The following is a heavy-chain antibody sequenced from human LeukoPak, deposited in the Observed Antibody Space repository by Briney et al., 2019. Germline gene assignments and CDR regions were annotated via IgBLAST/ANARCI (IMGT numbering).Heavy chain of an antibody. V-gene: IGHV1-2*04. CDR2: INPNSGGT. CDR1: GYTFTGYY. J-gene: IGHJ4*02. CDR3: ARDLYNWNDVWY. Sequence: ASVKVSCKASGYTFTGYYMRWVRQAPGQGLEWMGWINPNSGGTNYAQKFQGWVTMTRDTSISTAYMELSRLRSDDTAVYYCARDLYNWNDVWYWGQGTLVTVSS. D-gene: IGHD1-1*01.